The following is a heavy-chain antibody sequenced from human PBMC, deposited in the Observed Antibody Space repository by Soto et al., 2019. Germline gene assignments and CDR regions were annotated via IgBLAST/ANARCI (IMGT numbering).Heavy chain of an antibody. V-gene: IGHV3-23*01. J-gene: IGHJ4*02. CDR2: ISASGDST. CDR3: AKATVTTRGYFDY. D-gene: IGHD4-17*01. Sequence: TGGSLRLSCAASGFTFSTYGMNWVRQAPGKGLEWVSAISASGDSTYYADSVKGRFTISRDTSKNTVYLQMNSLRAEDTAAYFCAKATVTTRGYFDYWGQGTLVTVSS. CDR1: GFTFSTYG.